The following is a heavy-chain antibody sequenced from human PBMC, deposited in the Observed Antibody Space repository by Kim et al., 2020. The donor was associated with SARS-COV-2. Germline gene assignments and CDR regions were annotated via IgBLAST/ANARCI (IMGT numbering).Heavy chain of an antibody. CDR3: AREDCSGGSCYSHFGY. D-gene: IGHD2-15*01. Sequence: SVKGRFTISRDNSKNTLYLQMNSLRAEDTAVYYCAREDCSGGSCYSHFGYWGQGTLVTVSS. V-gene: IGHV3-30*07. J-gene: IGHJ4*02.